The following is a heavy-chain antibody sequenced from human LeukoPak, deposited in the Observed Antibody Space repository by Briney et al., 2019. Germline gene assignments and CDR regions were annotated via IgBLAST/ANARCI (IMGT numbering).Heavy chain of an antibody. CDR3: ATTGRVTMVRGVIPNVDY. D-gene: IGHD3-10*01. CDR1: GGTFSSYA. V-gene: IGHV1-69*05. J-gene: IGHJ4*02. CDR2: IIPIFGTA. Sequence: SVKVSCKASGGTFSSYAISWVRQAPGQGLEWMGRIIPIFGTANYAQKFQGRVTITTDESTSTAYMELSSPRSEDTAVYYCATTGRVTMVRGVIPNVDYWGQGTLVTVSS.